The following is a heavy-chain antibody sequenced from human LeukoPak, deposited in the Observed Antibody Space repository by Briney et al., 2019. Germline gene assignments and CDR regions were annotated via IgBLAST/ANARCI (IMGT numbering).Heavy chain of an antibody. V-gene: IGHV4-59*08. CDR3: ARFDCFGASCHFDH. CDR2: IHYTGSA. Sequence: SETLSLTCTVSRGFIGNYYWSWVRQPPGKGLECIAYIHYTGSAGYNPSLKSRVTISVDTSKNQFSLKLRSVTAADTAVYYCARFDCFGASCHFDHWGQGTLVPVSS. J-gene: IGHJ4*02. D-gene: IGHD2-2*01. CDR1: RGFIGNYY.